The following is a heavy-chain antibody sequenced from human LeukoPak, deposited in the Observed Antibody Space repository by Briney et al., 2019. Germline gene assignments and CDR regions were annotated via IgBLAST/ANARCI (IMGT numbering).Heavy chain of an antibody. J-gene: IGHJ4*02. CDR2: VSGSGGST. Sequence: GGSLRLSCAASGFTFSSYAMSWVRQAPGKGLEWVSAVSGSGGSTYYADSVKGRFTISRGNSKNTLYLQMNSLRAEDTAVYYCAKNEVVTIDYWGQGTLVTVSS. CDR1: GFTFSSYA. V-gene: IGHV3-23*01. D-gene: IGHD3-22*01. CDR3: AKNEVVTIDY.